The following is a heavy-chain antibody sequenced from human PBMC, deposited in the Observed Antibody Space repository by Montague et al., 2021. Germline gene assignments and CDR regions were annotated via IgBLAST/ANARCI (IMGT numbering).Heavy chain of an antibody. CDR1: GDSISSYEYY. CDR3: ARDSPVVEPWVGEHKGAFDI. V-gene: IGHV4-4*07. CDR2: VYKRGDT. J-gene: IGHJ3*02. D-gene: IGHD3-10*01. Sequence: SETLSLTRSVSGDSISSYEYYWTWIRQPAGRGLEWIGRVYKRGDTNTNPSLRSRLTLSVDTSKNHFSLTLTSVTAADTAVYFCARDSPVVEPWVGEHKGAFDIWGQGTMVTVSP.